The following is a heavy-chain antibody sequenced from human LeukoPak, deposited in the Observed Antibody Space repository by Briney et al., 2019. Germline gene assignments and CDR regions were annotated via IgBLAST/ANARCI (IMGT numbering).Heavy chain of an antibody. J-gene: IGHJ4*02. V-gene: IGHV3-30*04. CDR1: GFTFSSYA. D-gene: IGHD3-22*01. Sequence: GGSLRLSCAASGFTFSSYAMHWVRQAPGKGLEWVAVISYDGSNRYYADSVRGRFTISRDNSKNTLYLQMNSLRAEDTAVYYCARDTHYYYDSSGYLLLWGQGTLVTVSS. CDR2: ISYDGSNR. CDR3: ARDTHYYYDSSGYLLL.